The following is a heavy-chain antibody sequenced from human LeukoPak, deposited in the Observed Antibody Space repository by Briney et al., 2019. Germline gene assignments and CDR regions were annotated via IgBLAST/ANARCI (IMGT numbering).Heavy chain of an antibody. D-gene: IGHD1-26*01. CDR2: IYSGGST. Sequence: GGSLRLSCAASGFTVSSNYMSWVRQAPGKGLEWVSVIYSGGSTYYADSVKGRFTISRDNSKNTLYLQMNSLRAEDTAVYYCARWEELLGSFDYWGQGTLVTVSS. CDR1: GFTVSSNY. CDR3: ARWEELLGSFDY. J-gene: IGHJ4*02. V-gene: IGHV3-66*01.